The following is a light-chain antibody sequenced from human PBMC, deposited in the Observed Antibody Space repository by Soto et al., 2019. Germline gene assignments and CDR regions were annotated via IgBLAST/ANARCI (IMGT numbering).Light chain of an antibody. CDR2: KTS. Sequence: DIQMTQSPSTLSASVGDRVTITCRASQRIDNWLAWYQEKPGKAPKLLIYKTSTLASGVPSRFSGSASGTEFTLTISSLQPDDFATYYCQQYYTRYTFCRGTRLEI. J-gene: IGKJ2*01. CDR1: QRIDNW. V-gene: IGKV1-5*03. CDR3: QQYYTRYT.